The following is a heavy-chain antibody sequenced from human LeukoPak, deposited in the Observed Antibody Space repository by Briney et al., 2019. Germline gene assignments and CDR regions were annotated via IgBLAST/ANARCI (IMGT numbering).Heavy chain of an antibody. CDR2: INHSGST. CDR1: GGSFSGYY. Sequence: PSETLSLTCAVYGGSFSGYYWSWIRQPPGKGLEWIGKINHSGSTNYNPSLKSRVTISVDTSKNQFSLKLSSVTAADTAVYYCARAKAYDYVWGSYQRDYYYGMDVWGQGTTVTVSS. D-gene: IGHD3-16*01. J-gene: IGHJ6*02. V-gene: IGHV4-34*01. CDR3: ARAKAYDYVWGSYQRDYYYGMDV.